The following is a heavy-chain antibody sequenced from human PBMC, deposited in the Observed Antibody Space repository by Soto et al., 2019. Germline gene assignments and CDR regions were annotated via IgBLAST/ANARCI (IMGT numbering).Heavy chain of an antibody. Sequence: QVQLQESGPGLVEPSQTLSLTCTVSGDSISGEGWYWSWIRQYSGRGLEWIGYIHHSGSTYSNPSLKSRVRISVYTSKTQFFLKLTSVTAADTAVYYCARAWTATAGWANWFALWGQGTLVTVSS. CDR2: IHHSGST. CDR1: GDSISGEGWY. J-gene: IGHJ5*02. D-gene: IGHD6-13*01. CDR3: ARAWTATAGWANWFAL. V-gene: IGHV4-31*03.